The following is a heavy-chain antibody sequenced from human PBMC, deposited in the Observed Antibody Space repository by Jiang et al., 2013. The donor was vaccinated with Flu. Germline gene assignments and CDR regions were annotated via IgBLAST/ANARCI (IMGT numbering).Heavy chain of an antibody. Sequence: GPGLVKPSQTLSLTCAISGDSVSSDSAAWNWIRQSPSRGLEWLGRTYYRSKWYNDYAISVESRITINPDTSKNQFSLQLNSVTPEDTAEYYCARGAQLVQNHYYGLDVWGQGTTVTVSS. V-gene: IGHV6-1*01. J-gene: IGHJ6*02. CDR2: TYYRSKWYN. CDR3: ARGAQLVQNHYYGLDV. D-gene: IGHD6-13*01. CDR1: GDSVSSDSAA.